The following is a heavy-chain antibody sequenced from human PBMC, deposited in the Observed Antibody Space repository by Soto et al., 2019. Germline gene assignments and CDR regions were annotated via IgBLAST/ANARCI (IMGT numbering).Heavy chain of an antibody. V-gene: IGHV4-38-2*01. D-gene: IGHD6-13*01. CDR1: VYSISSGYY. CDR3: ARIGYSSSWNHGWFDP. Sequence: SETLSLTCAFSVYSISSGYYWGWIRQPPGKGLEWIGSIYHSGSTYYNPSLKSRVTISVDTSKNQFSLKLSSVTAADTAVYYCARIGYSSSWNHGWFDPWGQGTLVTVSS. CDR2: IYHSGST. J-gene: IGHJ5*02.